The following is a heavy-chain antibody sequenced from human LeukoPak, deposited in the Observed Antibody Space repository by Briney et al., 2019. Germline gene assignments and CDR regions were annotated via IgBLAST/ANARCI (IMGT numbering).Heavy chain of an antibody. CDR1: GGSISSSNW. J-gene: IGHJ4*02. CDR3: ARGKAEAPAALDY. V-gene: IGHV4-4*02. Sequence: LETLSLTCAVSGGSISSSNWWSWVRQPPGKGLEWIGEIYHSGSTNYNPSLKSRVTISVDKSKNQFSLKLSSVTAADTAVYYCARGKAEAPAALDYWGQGTLVTVSS. CDR2: IYHSGST. D-gene: IGHD6-25*01.